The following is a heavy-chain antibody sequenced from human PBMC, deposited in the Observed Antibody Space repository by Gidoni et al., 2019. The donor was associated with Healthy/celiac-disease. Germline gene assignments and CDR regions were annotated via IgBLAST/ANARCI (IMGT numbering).Heavy chain of an antibody. D-gene: IGHD6-19*01. CDR2: IIPILGIA. J-gene: IGHJ4*02. CDR1: GGTFSSYA. Sequence: QVQLVQSGAEVKKPGSSVKVSCKASGGTFSSYAISWVRQAPGQGLEWMGRIIPILGIANYAQKFQGRVTITADKSTSTAYMELSSLRSEDTAVYYCARDLILSGAGPGVDYWGQGTLVTVSS. V-gene: IGHV1-69*04. CDR3: ARDLILSGAGPGVDY.